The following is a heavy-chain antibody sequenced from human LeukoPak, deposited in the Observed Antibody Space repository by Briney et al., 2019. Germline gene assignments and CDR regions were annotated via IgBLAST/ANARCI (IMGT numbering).Heavy chain of an antibody. Sequence: GGSLRLSCAASGFTFSDNWMTWVRQAPGKGLEWVANINQDGGGRYYVDTVQGRFIISRDNAQNSVHLQMNSLRAEDTAVYYCATRYCSIAACRASSYKCMDDWGKGTTVIVSS. V-gene: IGHV3-7*01. CDR2: INQDGGGR. D-gene: IGHD2-2*01. CDR3: ATRYCSIAACRASSYKCMDD. CDR1: GFTFSDNW. J-gene: IGHJ6*04.